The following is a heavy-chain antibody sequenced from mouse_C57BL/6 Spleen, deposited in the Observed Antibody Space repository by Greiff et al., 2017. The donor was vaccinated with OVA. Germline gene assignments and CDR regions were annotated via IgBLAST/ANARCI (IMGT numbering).Heavy chain of an antibody. V-gene: IGHV1-82*01. CDR1: GYAFSSSW. CDR2: IYPGDGDT. D-gene: IGHD1-1*01. J-gene: IGHJ2*01. Sequence: VMLVESGPELVKPGASVKISCKASGYAFSSSWMNWVKQRPGKGLEWIGRIYPGDGDTNYNGKFKGKATLTADKSSSTAYMQLSSLTSEDSAVYFCARSFYYGSSFDYWGQGTTLTVSS. CDR3: ARSFYYGSSFDY.